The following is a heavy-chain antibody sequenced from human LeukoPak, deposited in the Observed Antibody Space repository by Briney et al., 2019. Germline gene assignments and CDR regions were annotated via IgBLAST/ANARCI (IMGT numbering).Heavy chain of an antibody. J-gene: IGHJ6*03. CDR3: ARHPYYDSSGYYTRTGYYYMDV. Sequence: GESLKISCKGSGYSFTSYWIGWVRQMPGKGLEWMGIIYPGDSDTRYSPSFQGQVTISADKSISTAYLQWSSLKASDTAMYYCARHPYYDSSGYYTRTGYYYMDVWGKGTTVTVSS. CDR1: GYSFTSYW. V-gene: IGHV5-51*01. D-gene: IGHD3-22*01. CDR2: IYPGDSDT.